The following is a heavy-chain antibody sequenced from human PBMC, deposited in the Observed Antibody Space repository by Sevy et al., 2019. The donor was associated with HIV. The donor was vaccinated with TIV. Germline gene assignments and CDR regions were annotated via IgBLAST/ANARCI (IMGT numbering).Heavy chain of an antibody. D-gene: IGHD3-16*02. CDR3: ASIWGGYDYIWGSYRHDY. Sequence: GGSLRLSCAASGFTFSSYSMNWVRQAPGKGLEWVSSISSSSSYIYYADSVKGRFTIPRDNAKNSLYLQMNSLRADDTAVYYCASIWGGYDYIWGSYRHDYWGQGTLVTVSS. CDR1: GFTFSSYS. J-gene: IGHJ4*02. V-gene: IGHV3-21*01. CDR2: ISSSSSYI.